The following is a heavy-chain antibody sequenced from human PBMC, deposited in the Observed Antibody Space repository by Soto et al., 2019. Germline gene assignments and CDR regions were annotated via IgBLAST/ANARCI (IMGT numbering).Heavy chain of an antibody. CDR2: IIPIFGTA. D-gene: IGHD3-22*01. CDR3: ARESSDYYDSSGYDPHDAFDI. CDR1: GGTFSSYA. J-gene: IGHJ3*02. Sequence: SVKVSCKASGGTFSSYAISWVRQAPGQGLEWMGGIIPIFGTANYAQKFQGRVTITADESTSTAYMELSSLRSEDTAVYYCARESSDYYDSSGYDPHDAFDIWAQGTMVTVSS. V-gene: IGHV1-69*13.